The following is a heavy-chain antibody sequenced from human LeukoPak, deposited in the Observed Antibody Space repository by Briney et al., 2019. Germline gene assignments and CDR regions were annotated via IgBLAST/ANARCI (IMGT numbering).Heavy chain of an antibody. CDR1: GFTFSSYS. CDR2: ISSSSSTI. J-gene: IGHJ5*02. Sequence: GGSLRLSCAASGFTFSSYSMNWVRQAPGKGLEWVSYISSSSSTIYYADSVKGRFTISRDNAKNSLYLQMNSLRAEDTAVYYYARVRLRSSSLNWFDPWGQGTLVTVSS. V-gene: IGHV3-48*04. CDR3: ARVRLRSSSLNWFDP.